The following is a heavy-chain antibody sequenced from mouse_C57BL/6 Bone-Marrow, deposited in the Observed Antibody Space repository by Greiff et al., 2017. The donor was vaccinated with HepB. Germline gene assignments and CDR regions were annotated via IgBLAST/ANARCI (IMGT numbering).Heavy chain of an antibody. CDR2: IYIGNGYT. CDR3: AREAYYYGSPGWYFDV. J-gene: IGHJ1*03. V-gene: IGHV1-58*01. Sequence: EVKLMESGAELVRPGSSVKMSCKTSGYTFTSYGINWVKQRPGQGLEWIGYIYIGNGYTEYNEKFKGKATLTSDTSSSTAYMQLSSLTSEDSVIYFCAREAYYYGSPGWYFDVWGTGTTVTVSS. CDR1: GYTFTSYG. D-gene: IGHD1-1*01.